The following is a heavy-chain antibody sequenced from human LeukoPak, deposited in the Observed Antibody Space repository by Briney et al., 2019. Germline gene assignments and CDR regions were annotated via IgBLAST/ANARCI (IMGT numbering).Heavy chain of an antibody. J-gene: IGHJ4*02. CDR3: ARGDIVVVVAATGAFDY. CDR1: GGTFSSYA. CDR2: IIPIFGTA. Sequence: GASVKVSCKASGGTFSSYAISWVRQAPGQGLEWMGGIIPIFGTANYAQKFQGRVTITADESTSTAYMELSSLRSEDTAVYYCARGDIVVVVAATGAFDYWGQGTLVTVSS. D-gene: IGHD2-15*01. V-gene: IGHV1-69*13.